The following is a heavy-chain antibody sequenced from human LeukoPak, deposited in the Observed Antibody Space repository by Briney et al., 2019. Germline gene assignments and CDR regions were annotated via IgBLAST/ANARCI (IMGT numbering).Heavy chain of an antibody. CDR2: ISGNGGVT. J-gene: IGHJ3*01. D-gene: IGHD2-8*01. CDR3: AKDPNGDYIGAFDA. CDR1: GLTLRSYG. V-gene: IGHV3-23*01. Sequence: GGSLRLPCAGSGLTLRSYGMTWVRQAPGKGLEWVSSISGNGGVTTYADSVKGRFTMSRDNSRNTLYLQMDSLRAEDTAVYYCAKDPNGDYIGAFDAWGQGTMVTVSS.